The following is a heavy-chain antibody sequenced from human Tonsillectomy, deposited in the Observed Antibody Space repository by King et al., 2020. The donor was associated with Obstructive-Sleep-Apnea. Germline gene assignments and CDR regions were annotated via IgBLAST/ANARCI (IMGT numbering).Heavy chain of an antibody. V-gene: IGHV4-30-2*01. CDR2: IYHTGRT. J-gene: IGHJ4*02. CDR3: ARGGYGDYLDN. Sequence: QLQESGSGLVKPSQTLSLTCGVSGGSISSDDYSWSWIRQPPGKGLEWIGYIYHTGRTYYNPSLKSRVTISSDMSKNQFSLKLSSVTAADTAVYYCARGGYGDYLDNWGQGTLVTVSS. CDR1: GGSISSDDYS. D-gene: IGHD4-17*01.